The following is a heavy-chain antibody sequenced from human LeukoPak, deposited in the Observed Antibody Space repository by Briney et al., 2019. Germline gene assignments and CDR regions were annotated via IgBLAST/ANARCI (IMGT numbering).Heavy chain of an antibody. CDR3: AREMVGVVSSSWSRLPYYYYGMDV. V-gene: IGHV1-2*04. J-gene: IGHJ6*02. Sequence: ASVRVSCKASGYTFTGYYMHWVRQAPGQGLEWMGWINPNSGGTNYAQKFQGWVTMTRDTSISTAYMELSRLRSDDTAVYYCAREMVGVVSSSWSRLPYYYYGMDVWGQGTTVTVSS. CDR1: GYTFTGYY. D-gene: IGHD6-13*01. CDR2: INPNSGGT.